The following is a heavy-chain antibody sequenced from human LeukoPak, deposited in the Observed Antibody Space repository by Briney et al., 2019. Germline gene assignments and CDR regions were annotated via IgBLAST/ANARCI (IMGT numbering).Heavy chain of an antibody. CDR1: GGSISSSSYY. Sequence: SETLSLTCTVSGGSISSSSYYWGWIRQPPGKGLEWIGGIYYSGSTYYNPSLKSRVTISVDTSKNQFSLKLSSVTAADTAVYYCARHLPMSLIDYWGQGTLATVSS. CDR2: IYYSGST. D-gene: IGHD3-10*02. V-gene: IGHV4-39*01. J-gene: IGHJ4*02. CDR3: ARHLPMSLIDY.